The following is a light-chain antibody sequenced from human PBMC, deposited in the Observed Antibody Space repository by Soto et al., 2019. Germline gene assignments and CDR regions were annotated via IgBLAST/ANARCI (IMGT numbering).Light chain of an antibody. CDR3: QQYSRYSIT. V-gene: IGKV1-5*03. Sequence: DIQMTQSPSTLSASVGDRVTITCRASQSISYWLAWYQQKPGKAPTVLVYQASTLQSGVPSRFSGSGSGTEFTLTISSLQPDDVATYYCQQYSRYSITFGGGTKVEMK. CDR1: QSISYW. CDR2: QAS. J-gene: IGKJ4*01.